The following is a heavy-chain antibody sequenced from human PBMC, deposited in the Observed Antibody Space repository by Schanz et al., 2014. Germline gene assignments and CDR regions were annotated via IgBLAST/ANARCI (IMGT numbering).Heavy chain of an antibody. CDR2: ISYDGRNK. J-gene: IGHJ4*02. V-gene: IGHV3-30-3*01. CDR3: ARDNYYGSGSCAY. CDR1: GFTFSSYA. D-gene: IGHD3-10*01. Sequence: QAQMVDSGGGVVQPGRSLRLSCAASGFTFSSYAMHWVRQAPGKGLEWVAVISYDGRNKYHADSVKRRFTISRDNSKNTLYLQMNSLRAEDTAVYYCARDNYYGSGSCAYWGQGTLVTVSS.